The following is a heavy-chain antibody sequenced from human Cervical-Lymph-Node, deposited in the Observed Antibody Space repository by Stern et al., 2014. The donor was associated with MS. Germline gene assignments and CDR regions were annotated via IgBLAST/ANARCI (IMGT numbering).Heavy chain of an antibody. CDR2: IWYDGSNK. CDR1: GFPFSSYG. Sequence: VHLVESGGGVVQPGRSLRLSCAASGFPFSSYGMHWVRQAPGKGLEWVAVIWYDGSNKYYADSVKGRFTISRDNSKNTLYLQMNSLRAEDTAVYYCARGIGEWWGQGTLVTVSS. J-gene: IGHJ4*02. CDR3: ARGIGEW. V-gene: IGHV3-33*01. D-gene: IGHD3-10*01.